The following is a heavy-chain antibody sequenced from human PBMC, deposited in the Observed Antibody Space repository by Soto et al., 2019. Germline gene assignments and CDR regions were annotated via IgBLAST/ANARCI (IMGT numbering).Heavy chain of an antibody. Sequence: PGGSLRLSCAASGFTFSSYAMSWVRQAPGKGLEWVSGINWNGGSTGYADSVKGRFTISRDNAKNSLYLQMNSLRAEDTALYYCARDWRPVLLWFGVALWFDPWGQGTLVTVSS. V-gene: IGHV3-20*04. CDR3: ARDWRPVLLWFGVALWFDP. CDR2: INWNGGST. D-gene: IGHD3-10*01. CDR1: GFTFSSYA. J-gene: IGHJ5*02.